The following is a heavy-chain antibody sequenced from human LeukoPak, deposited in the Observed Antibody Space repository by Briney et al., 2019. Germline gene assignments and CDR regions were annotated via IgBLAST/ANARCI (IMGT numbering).Heavy chain of an antibody. D-gene: IGHD3-3*01. J-gene: IGHJ5*02. CDR2: TYYSGST. CDR1: GGSISSSSYY. Sequence: SETLSLTCTVSGGSISSSSYYWGWIRQPPGKGLEWIGSTYYSGSTYYNPSLKSRVTISVDTSKNQFSLKLSPVTAADTAVYYCARSVSTYDFWSGPIRWFDPWGQGTLVTVSS. CDR3: ARSVSTYDFWSGPIRWFDP. V-gene: IGHV4-39*01.